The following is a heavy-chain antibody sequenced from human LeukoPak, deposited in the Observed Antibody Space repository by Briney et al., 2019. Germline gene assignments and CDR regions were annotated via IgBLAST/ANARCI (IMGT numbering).Heavy chain of an antibody. CDR1: GYSFTSYW. D-gene: IGHD6-13*01. J-gene: IGHJ4*02. CDR2: IYPGDSDT. CDR3: ARPRERSSPAAPFDY. V-gene: IGHV5-51*01. Sequence: GESLKISCKGSGYSFTSYWIGWVRQMPGKGLEWMGIIYPGDSDTRYSPSFQGQVTISADKSISTAYLQWSSLKASDTAMYYCARPRERSSPAAPFDYWGQGTLVTVSS.